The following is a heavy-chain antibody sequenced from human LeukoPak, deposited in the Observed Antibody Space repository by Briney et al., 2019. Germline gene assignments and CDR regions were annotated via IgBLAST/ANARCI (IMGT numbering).Heavy chain of an antibody. J-gene: IGHJ4*02. V-gene: IGHV3-23*01. D-gene: IGHD1-26*01. CDR3: AKSTGYSGSYSADY. CDR1: GFTFSSYA. CDR2: ISGSGGST. Sequence: PGGSLSLSCAASGFTFSSYAMSWVRQAPGKGLEWVSAISGSGGSTYYADSVKGRFTISRDNSKNTLYLQMNSLRAEDTAVYYCAKSTGYSGSYSADYWGQGTLVTVSS.